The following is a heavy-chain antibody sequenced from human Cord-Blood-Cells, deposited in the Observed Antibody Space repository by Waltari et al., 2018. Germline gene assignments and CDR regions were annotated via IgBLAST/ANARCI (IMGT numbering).Heavy chain of an antibody. Sequence: QVQLVQSGAEVKKPGASVKVSCKASGYTFTSYAMHWVRQAPGQRLEWMGWINAGNGNTKYSQKFQGRVTITRDTSASTAYMELSSLRSEDTAVYYCAREGGVYCGGDCYDAFDIWGQGTMVTVSS. J-gene: IGHJ3*02. V-gene: IGHV1-3*01. D-gene: IGHD2-21*01. CDR1: GYTFTSYA. CDR2: INAGNGNT. CDR3: AREGGVYCGGDCYDAFDI.